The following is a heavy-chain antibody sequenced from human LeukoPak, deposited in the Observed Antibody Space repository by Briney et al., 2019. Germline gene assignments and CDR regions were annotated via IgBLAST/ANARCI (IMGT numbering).Heavy chain of an antibody. J-gene: IGHJ3*02. V-gene: IGHV1-24*01. CDR1: GYTLTGLS. D-gene: IGHD1-26*01. CDR2: FNPEDGET. Sequence: GASVKVSCKVSGYTLTGLSMHWVRQAPGKGLEWMGGFNPEDGETIYAQKFQGRVTMTEDTSTDTAYMELSSLRSEDTAVYYCATEVVGATRDDAFDIWGQGTMVTVSS. CDR3: ATEVVGATRDDAFDI.